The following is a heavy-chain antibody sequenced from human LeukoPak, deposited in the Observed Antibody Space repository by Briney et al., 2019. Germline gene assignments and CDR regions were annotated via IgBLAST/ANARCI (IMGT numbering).Heavy chain of an antibody. CDR1: GFTLSTSW. CDR2: INQDSSEK. Sequence: GGCLRLSCIASGFTLSTSWMSWVRQAPGKGLEWVANINQDSSEKLYVDSVKGRFTISRDNAKNSLYLQMNSLRAEDTAVYYCARVVGAGYFDLWGRGTLVTVSS. V-gene: IGHV3-7*01. D-gene: IGHD1-26*01. J-gene: IGHJ2*01. CDR3: ARVVGAGYFDL.